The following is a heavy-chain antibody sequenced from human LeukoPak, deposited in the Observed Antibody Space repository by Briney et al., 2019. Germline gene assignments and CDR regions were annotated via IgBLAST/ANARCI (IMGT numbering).Heavy chain of an antibody. V-gene: IGHV3-20*01. D-gene: IGHD6-19*01. CDR2: INWNGNSP. CDR3: AKDGRVAGAFDF. J-gene: IGHJ4*02. Sequence: GGSLRLSCAASGFSFNDYGINWVRQTPGKGLEWVSGINWNGNSPSYAVSVMGRFTISRDNAKKSLYLQMNSLRAEDTGLYHCAKDGRVAGAFDFWGQGTLVTVSS. CDR1: GFSFNDYG.